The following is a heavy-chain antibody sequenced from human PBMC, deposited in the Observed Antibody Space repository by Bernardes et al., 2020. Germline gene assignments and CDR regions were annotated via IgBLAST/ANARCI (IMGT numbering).Heavy chain of an antibody. CDR2: ISAYNGNT. CDR1: GYTFTSYG. CDR3: AWDCSSTSCYPAILDC. Sequence: ASVKVSCKASGYTFTSYGISWVRQAPGQGLEWMGWISAYNGNTNYAQKLQGRVTMTTDTSTSTAYMELRSLRSDDTAVYYCAWDCSSTSCYPAILDCWGQVTLVTVSS. D-gene: IGHD2-2*01. J-gene: IGHJ4*02. V-gene: IGHV1-18*01.